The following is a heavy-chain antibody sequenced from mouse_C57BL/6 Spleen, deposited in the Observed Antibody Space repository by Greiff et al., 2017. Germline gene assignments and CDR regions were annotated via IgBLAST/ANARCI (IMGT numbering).Heavy chain of an antibody. CDR2: INPGSGGT. Sequence: VQLQQSGAELVRPGTSVKVSCKASGYAFTNYLIAWVKQRPGQGLEWIGVINPGSGGTNYNEKFKGKATLTADKSSSTTYMQLSSLTSADSAVYFCARFVYGNHWYFDVWGTGATVTVFS. J-gene: IGHJ1*03. CDR3: ARFVYGNHWYFDV. CDR1: GYAFTNYL. V-gene: IGHV1-54*01. D-gene: IGHD2-1*01.